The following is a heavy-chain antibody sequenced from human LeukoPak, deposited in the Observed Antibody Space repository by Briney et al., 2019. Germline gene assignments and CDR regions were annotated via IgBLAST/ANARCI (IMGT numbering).Heavy chain of an antibody. CDR3: ARVRHCSDNSCSRVLHY. V-gene: IGHV3-30*04. D-gene: IGHD2-15*01. CDR1: GFTFSNYP. CDR2: ISFDGSNK. J-gene: IGHJ4*02. Sequence: PGGSLRLSCAASGFTFSNYPMHWVRQAPGKGLEWVAVISFDGSNKYYADSVKGRFTISRDTSRNTLNLQMNSLRAEDTAVYYCARVRHCSDNSCSRVLHYWGQGTVLIVCS.